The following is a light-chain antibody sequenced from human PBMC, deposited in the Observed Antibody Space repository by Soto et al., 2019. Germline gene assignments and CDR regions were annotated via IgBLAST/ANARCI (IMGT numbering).Light chain of an antibody. CDR1: NSNVGSNT. CDR2: HNN. Sequence: QSVLTQPPSASGTPGQRVTISCSGSNSNVGSNTVDWYQQLPGTAPKLLIYHNNQRPSGVPDRLSGSKSGTSASLAISGLQSEDEADYYRAAWDDSMNAVVFGGGTKVTVL. CDR3: AAWDDSMNAVV. V-gene: IGLV1-44*01. J-gene: IGLJ2*01.